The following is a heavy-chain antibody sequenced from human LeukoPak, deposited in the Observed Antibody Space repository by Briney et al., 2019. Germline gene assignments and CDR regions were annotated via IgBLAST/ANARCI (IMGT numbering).Heavy chain of an antibody. Sequence: SETLSLTCTVSGGSISSSSYYWGWIRQPPGKGLEWIGSIYYSGSTYYNPSLKSRVTISVDTSKNQFSLKLSSVSAADTAVYYCARDTGNYPHVAFDIWGQGTLVTVSS. D-gene: IGHD1-7*01. CDR2: IYYSGST. CDR1: GGSISSSSYY. CDR3: ARDTGNYPHVAFDI. V-gene: IGHV4-39*07. J-gene: IGHJ3*02.